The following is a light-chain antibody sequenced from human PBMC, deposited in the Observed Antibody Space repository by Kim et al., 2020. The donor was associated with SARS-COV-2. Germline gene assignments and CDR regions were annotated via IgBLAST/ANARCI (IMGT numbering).Light chain of an antibody. V-gene: IGLV1-47*01. CDR1: SSNIGNNF. Sequence: ELTQPPSASGTPGQRVTISCSGSSSNIGNNFVYWYQLLPGTAPKLLIYRNSHRPSGVPDRFSGSKSGTSASLTINGLRSEDEADYFCAAWDDSLSGQEVFGGGTQLTVL. CDR3: AAWDDSLSGQEV. J-gene: IGLJ3*02. CDR2: RNS.